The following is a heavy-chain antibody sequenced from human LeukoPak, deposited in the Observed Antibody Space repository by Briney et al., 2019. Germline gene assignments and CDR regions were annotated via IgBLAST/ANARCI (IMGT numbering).Heavy chain of an antibody. CDR2: VGTAGDT. Sequence: GGSLRLSCTASGFTFSSYNMHWVRQPTGEGLEWVSAVGTAGDTYYPGSVKGRFTISRDNAKSSLYLQMNSLRAEDTAVYYCARDDITMVRGVINSFFDYWGQGTLVTVSS. V-gene: IGHV3-13*01. CDR1: GFTFSSYN. J-gene: IGHJ4*02. D-gene: IGHD3-10*01. CDR3: ARDDITMVRGVINSFFDY.